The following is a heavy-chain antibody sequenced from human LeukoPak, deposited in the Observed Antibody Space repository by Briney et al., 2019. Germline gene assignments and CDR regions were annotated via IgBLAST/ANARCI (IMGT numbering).Heavy chain of an antibody. CDR2: ISGSGGST. V-gene: IGHV3-23*01. Sequence: PGGSLRLSCAASGFTFSSYAMSWVRQAPGKGLEWVSAISGSGGSTYYADSVKGRFTISRDNSKNTLYLQMNSLRAEDTAVYYCARDSGFSGTQRGECWGQGTLVTVSS. J-gene: IGHJ4*02. CDR1: GFTFSSYA. D-gene: IGHD3-3*01. CDR3: ARDSGFSGTQRGEC.